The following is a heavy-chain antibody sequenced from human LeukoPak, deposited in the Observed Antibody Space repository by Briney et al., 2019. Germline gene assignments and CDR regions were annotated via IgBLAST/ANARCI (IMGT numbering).Heavy chain of an antibody. CDR3: ARVYSSSSLDY. Sequence: GGSLRLSCAASGFTFSSYEMNWVRQAPGMGLEWVSYISSSGSTIYYADSVKGRFTISRDNAKNSLYLQMNSLRAEDTAVYYCARVYSSSSLDYWGQGTLVTVSS. V-gene: IGHV3-48*03. CDR1: GFTFSSYE. J-gene: IGHJ4*02. D-gene: IGHD6-6*01. CDR2: ISSSGSTI.